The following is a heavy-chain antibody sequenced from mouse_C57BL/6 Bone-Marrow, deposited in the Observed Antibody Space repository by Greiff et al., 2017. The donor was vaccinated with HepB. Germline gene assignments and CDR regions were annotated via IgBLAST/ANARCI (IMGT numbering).Heavy chain of an antibody. CDR3: ARSSTTVVFYYFDS. CDR2: IDPEDGET. D-gene: IGHD1-1*01. Sequence: VQLQQSGAELVKPGASVKLSCTASGFNIKDYYMHWVKQRTEQGLAWIGRIDPEDGETKYAPKFQGKATITADTSANTASLQLSSLTSEDTAVYYCARSSTTVVFYYFDSCGQGTTLTVSS. CDR1: GFNIKDYY. J-gene: IGHJ2*01. V-gene: IGHV14-2*01.